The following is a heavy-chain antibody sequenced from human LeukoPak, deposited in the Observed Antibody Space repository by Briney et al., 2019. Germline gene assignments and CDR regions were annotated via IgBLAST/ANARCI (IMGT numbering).Heavy chain of an antibody. CDR3: ARVRYSGSYYGHDAFDI. Sequence: PSGPLSLTCAVSGGSISSPNWWTWVRQPPGKGLEWIGEIYRSGSTNYNPSLKSRVTMSVDKSKNQFSLKMTSVTAADTAVYYCARVRYSGSYYGHDAFDIWGQGTMVSVSS. V-gene: IGHV4-4*02. D-gene: IGHD1-26*01. J-gene: IGHJ3*02. CDR1: GGSISSPNW. CDR2: IYRSGST.